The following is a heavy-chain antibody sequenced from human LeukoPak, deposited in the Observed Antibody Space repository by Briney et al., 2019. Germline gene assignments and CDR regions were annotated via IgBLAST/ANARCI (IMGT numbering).Heavy chain of an antibody. Sequence: GGSLRLSCAASGFAVSSNYMSWVRQAPGKGLEWVSVIYSGGSTYYADSVKGRFTISRDNSKNTLYLQMNSLRAEDTAVYYCAGGIVVTLGAFDIWGQGTMVTVSS. V-gene: IGHV3-53*01. CDR2: IYSGGST. CDR3: AGGIVVTLGAFDI. D-gene: IGHD3-22*01. J-gene: IGHJ3*02. CDR1: GFAVSSNY.